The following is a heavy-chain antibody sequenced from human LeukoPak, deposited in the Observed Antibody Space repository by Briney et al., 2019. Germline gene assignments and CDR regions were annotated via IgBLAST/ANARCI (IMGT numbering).Heavy chain of an antibody. CDR1: GGSISSGDYY. CDR2: IYYSGST. V-gene: IGHV4-30-4*01. J-gene: IGHJ4*02. Sequence: PSQTLSPTCTVSGGSISSGDYYWSWIRQPPGKGLEWIGYIYYSGSTYYNPSLKSRVTISVDKSKNQFSLKLSSVTAADTAVYYCASAGQRGATGWWGQGTLVTVSS. CDR3: ASAGQRGATGW. D-gene: IGHD1-26*01.